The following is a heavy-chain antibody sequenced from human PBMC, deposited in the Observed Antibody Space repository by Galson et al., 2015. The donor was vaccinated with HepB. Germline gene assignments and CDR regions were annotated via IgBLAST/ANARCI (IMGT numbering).Heavy chain of an antibody. V-gene: IGHV3-23*01. CDR2: ISGRGDET. CDR1: GFSFRFFG. D-gene: IGHD5-24*01. Sequence: SLRLSCAASGFSFRFFGMTWVRPAPGKGLEWVSTISGRGDETYYADSVKGRFTISRDHSETTLFLQMNSLRVDDTAVYYCVKNRAMAPRLPYLFDHWGQGTLVTVSS. CDR3: VKNRAMAPRLPYLFDH. J-gene: IGHJ5*02.